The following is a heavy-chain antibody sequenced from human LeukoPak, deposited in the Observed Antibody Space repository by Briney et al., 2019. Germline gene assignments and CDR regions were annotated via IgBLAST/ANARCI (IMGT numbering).Heavy chain of an antibody. Sequence: GGSLRLSCAASGFTFSSYWMHWVRQGPGKGLVWVSRINSDGSSTSYADSVKGRFTISRDNAKNTLYLQTNSLRAEDTAVYYCARGAVAGSFDYWGQGTLVTVSA. V-gene: IGHV3-74*01. CDR2: INSDGSST. D-gene: IGHD6-19*01. J-gene: IGHJ4*02. CDR1: GFTFSSYW. CDR3: ARGAVAGSFDY.